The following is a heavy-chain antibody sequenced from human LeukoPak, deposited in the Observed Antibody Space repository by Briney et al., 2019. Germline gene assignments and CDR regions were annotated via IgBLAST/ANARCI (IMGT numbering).Heavy chain of an antibody. V-gene: IGHV3-30*03. J-gene: IGHJ4*02. CDR3: ARDPHSGRLVPLYYFDY. CDR1: GFTFSTYG. CDR2: ISYDGSNK. Sequence: GASLRLSCAASGFTFSTYGMHWVRQAPGKGLEWVAVISYDGSNKYYADSVKGRFTISRDNSKNTLYLQMNSLRAEDTAVYYCARDPHSGRLVPLYYFDYWGQGTPVTVSS. D-gene: IGHD3-10*01.